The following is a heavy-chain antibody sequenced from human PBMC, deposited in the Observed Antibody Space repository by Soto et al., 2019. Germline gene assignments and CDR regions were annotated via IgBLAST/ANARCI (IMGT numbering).Heavy chain of an antibody. CDR3: AKEGYSSSWNYWYFDL. D-gene: IGHD6-13*01. V-gene: IGHV3-30*18. J-gene: IGHJ2*01. CDR1: GFTFSSYG. Sequence: QVQLVESGGGVVQPGRSLRLSCAASGFTFSSYGMHRVRQAPGKGLEWVAVISYDGSNKYYADSVKGRFTISRDNSKNTLYLQMNSLRAEDTAVYYCAKEGYSSSWNYWYFDLWGRGTLVTVSS. CDR2: ISYDGSNK.